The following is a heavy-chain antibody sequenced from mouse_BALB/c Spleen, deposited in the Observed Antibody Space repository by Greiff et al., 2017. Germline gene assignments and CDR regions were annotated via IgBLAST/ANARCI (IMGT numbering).Heavy chain of an antibody. V-gene: IGHV5-12-2*01. Sequence: EVKLQESGGGLVQPGGSLKLSCAASGFTFSSYTMSWVRQTPEKRLEWVAYISNGGGSTYYPDTVKGRFTISRDNAKNTLYLQMSSLKSEDTAMYYCARHGGNYETYYAMDYWGQGTSVTVSS. CDR2: ISNGGGST. CDR1: GFTFSSYT. D-gene: IGHD2-1*01. CDR3: ARHGGNYETYYAMDY. J-gene: IGHJ4*01.